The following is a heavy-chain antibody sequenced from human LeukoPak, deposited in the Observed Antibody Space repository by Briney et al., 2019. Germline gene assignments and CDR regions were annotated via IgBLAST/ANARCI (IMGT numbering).Heavy chain of an antibody. D-gene: IGHD4-11*01. CDR2: IIPIFGTA. J-gene: IGHJ4*02. CDR1: GYTFTSYG. Sequence: ASVKVSCKTSGYTFTSYGISWVRQAPGQGLEWMGGIIPIFGTANYAQKFQGRVTITADESTSTAYMELSSLRSEDTAVYYCAREGDYSNYGMDYWGQGTLVTVSS. V-gene: IGHV1-69*13. CDR3: AREGDYSNYGMDY.